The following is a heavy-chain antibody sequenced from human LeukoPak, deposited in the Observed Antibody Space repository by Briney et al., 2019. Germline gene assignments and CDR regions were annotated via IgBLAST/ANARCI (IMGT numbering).Heavy chain of an antibody. CDR3: AREGCSSTSCFPHNWFDP. J-gene: IGHJ5*02. V-gene: IGHV3-66*01. CDR1: GFPVISNY. D-gene: IGHD2-2*01. CDR2: IYSGGST. Sequence: PGGPLDLPCAASGFPVISNYMSWVRRAQGKGLGGAPVIYSGGSTYYADSVKGRFTISRDNSKNTLYLQMNSLRAEDTAVYYCAREGCSSTSCFPHNWFDPWGQGTLVTVSS.